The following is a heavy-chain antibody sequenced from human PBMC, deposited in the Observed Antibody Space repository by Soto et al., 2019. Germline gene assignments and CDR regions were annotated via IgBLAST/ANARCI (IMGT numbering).Heavy chain of an antibody. Sequence: PGGSLRLSCAASGFTFDDYAMHWVRQAPEKGLEWVSAISWNSGSIGYADSVKGRFTISRDNAKNSLYLQMNSLRAEDTALYYCAKNLLTGGPYYGMDVWGQGTTVTVSS. V-gene: IGHV3-9*01. CDR3: AKNLLTGGPYYGMDV. CDR1: GFTFDDYA. J-gene: IGHJ6*02. D-gene: IGHD7-27*01. CDR2: ISWNSGSI.